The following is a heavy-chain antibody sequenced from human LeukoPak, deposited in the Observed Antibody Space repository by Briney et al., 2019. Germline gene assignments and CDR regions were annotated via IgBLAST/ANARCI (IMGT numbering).Heavy chain of an antibody. D-gene: IGHD3-22*01. CDR3: AKDMTPSYESSGLDY. CDR1: GFTFDDYA. Sequence: GGSLRLSCAASGFTFDDYAMHWVRQAPGKGLEWVSGISWNSGYIAYADSVKGRFTISRDNAKNSLYLQMNSLRPEDMALYHCAKDMTPSYESSGLDYWGQGTLVTVSS. J-gene: IGHJ4*02. CDR2: ISWNSGYI. V-gene: IGHV3-9*03.